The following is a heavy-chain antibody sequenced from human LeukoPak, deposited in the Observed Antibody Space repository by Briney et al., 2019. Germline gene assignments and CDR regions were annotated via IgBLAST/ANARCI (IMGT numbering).Heavy chain of an antibody. CDR2: SYYSGTT. V-gene: IGHV4-59*01. CDR1: GGSISSYY. J-gene: IGHJ4*02. D-gene: IGHD6-13*01. Sequence: PSETLSLTCTVSGGSISSYYWSWIRQPPGKGLEWIGYSYYSGTTNYNPSLKSRVTISVDTSKNQFSLKLSSVTAADTAVYYCARGVYIAAAQYGYWGQGTLVTVSS. CDR3: ARGVYIAAAQYGY.